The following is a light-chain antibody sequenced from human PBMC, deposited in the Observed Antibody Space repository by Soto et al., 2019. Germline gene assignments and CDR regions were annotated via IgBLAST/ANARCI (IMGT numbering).Light chain of an antibody. CDR2: KAS. CDR3: QQYNSFPWT. V-gene: IGKV1-5*03. CDR1: QSISSW. Sequence: DSQMTQPPSTLSASVGDRVTITCRASQSISSWLAWYQQKPGKAPKLLIYKASTLESGVPSNFSGSGSGTEFTLTISSLQPEDFATYYCQQYNSFPWTFGQGTKVDIK. J-gene: IGKJ1*01.